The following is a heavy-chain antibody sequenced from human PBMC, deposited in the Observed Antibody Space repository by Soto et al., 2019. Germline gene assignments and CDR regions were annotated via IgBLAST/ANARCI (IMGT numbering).Heavy chain of an antibody. CDR1: GGSGSSGGCC. CDR2: IYHSGST. CDR3: ARGNVVAIDY. V-gene: IGHV4-30-2*01. J-gene: IGHJ4*02. D-gene: IGHD2-21*01. Sequence: SETLSLSCTVSGGSGSSGGCCWSWIRQPPGKGLEWTGYIYHSGSTYYNPSLKSRVTISVDRSKNQFSLKLSSVTAADTAVYYCARGNVVAIDYWGQGTLVTVSS.